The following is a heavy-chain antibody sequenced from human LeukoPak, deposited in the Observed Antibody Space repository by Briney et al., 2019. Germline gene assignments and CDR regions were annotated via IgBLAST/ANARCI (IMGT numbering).Heavy chain of an antibody. V-gene: IGHV4-34*01. Sequence: SETLSLTYAVYGGSFSGYYLSWIRQPPGKGLEWIGEINHSGSTNYNPSLKSRVTISVDTSENQFSLKLSSVTAADTAVYYCARGGVLRYFDWLLPDYFDYWGQGTLVTVSS. D-gene: IGHD3-9*01. CDR1: GGSFSGYY. CDR3: ARGGVLRYFDWLLPDYFDY. CDR2: INHSGST. J-gene: IGHJ4*02.